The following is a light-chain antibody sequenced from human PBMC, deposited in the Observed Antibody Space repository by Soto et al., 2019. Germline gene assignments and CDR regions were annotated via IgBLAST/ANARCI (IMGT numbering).Light chain of an antibody. CDR3: QQYGHSLWT. Sequence: EIVLTQSPGTLSLSPGERATLSCRASQSVGSSYLAWYQQKPGQAPRLLIYGASNRATGIPDRFSGSGSGTDFTLTITRLEPEDFAVFYCQQYGHSLWTFGQGTKVDIK. CDR2: GAS. J-gene: IGKJ1*01. CDR1: QSVGSSY. V-gene: IGKV3-20*01.